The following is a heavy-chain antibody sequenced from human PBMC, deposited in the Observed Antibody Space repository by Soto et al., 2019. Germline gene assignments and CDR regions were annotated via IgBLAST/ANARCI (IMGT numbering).Heavy chain of an antibody. CDR1: GDSMSSSY. V-gene: IGHV4-4*07. Sequence: PSETLSLTCTVSGDSMSSSYWSWIRQPAGKGLEWVGRLYPSGSTNYNPSLRSRVTMSVDTSKNQFSLRLSSVTAADTAVYYCAREKDPGEGYNFYYAMDVSGQGTTVTVYS. CDR2: LYPSGST. D-gene: IGHD4-17*01. CDR3: AREKDPGEGYNFYYAMDV. J-gene: IGHJ6*02.